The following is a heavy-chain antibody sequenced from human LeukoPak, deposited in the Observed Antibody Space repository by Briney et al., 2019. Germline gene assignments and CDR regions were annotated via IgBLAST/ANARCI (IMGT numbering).Heavy chain of an antibody. CDR1: GFTFSSYS. CDR2: ISSSSSYI. D-gene: IGHD2-21*01. Sequence: GGSLRLSCAASGFTFSSYSMNWVRQAPGKGLEWASSISSSSSYIYYADSVKGRFTISRDNAKNSLYLQMNSLRAEDTAVYYCARDFRGEKYFDYWGQGTMVTVSS. CDR3: ARDFRGEKYFDY. J-gene: IGHJ4*03. V-gene: IGHV3-21*01.